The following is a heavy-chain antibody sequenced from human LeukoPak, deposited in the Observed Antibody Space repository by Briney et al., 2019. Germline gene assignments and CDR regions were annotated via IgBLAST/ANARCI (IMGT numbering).Heavy chain of an antibody. D-gene: IGHD3-22*01. CDR1: GYTFTSYG. J-gene: IGHJ4*02. CDR3: ARVLGSRYYYDSSAYFDY. Sequence: ASVKVSCKASGYTFTSYGISWVRQAPGQGLEWMGWISAYNGNTNYAQKLQGRVTMTTDTSTSTAYMELRSLRSDDTAVYYCARVLGSRYYYDSSAYFDYWGQGALVTVSS. V-gene: IGHV1-18*01. CDR2: ISAYNGNT.